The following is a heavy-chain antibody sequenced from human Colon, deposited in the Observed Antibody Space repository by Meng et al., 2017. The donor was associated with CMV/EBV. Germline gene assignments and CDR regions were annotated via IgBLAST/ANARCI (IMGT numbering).Heavy chain of an antibody. CDR2: TYYSGST. V-gene: IGHV4-59*01. D-gene: IGHD3-3*01. Sequence: GSLRLSCTVSGGSMSGYYWNWIRQPPGKGLEWIGYTYYSGSTKFNPSLKSRVTISIDTSKNQFSLKLSSVTAADTAGYYCAKDKYDLWSGYFADWGQGMLVTVSS. CDR1: GGSMSGYY. CDR3: AKDKYDLWSGYFAD. J-gene: IGHJ4*02.